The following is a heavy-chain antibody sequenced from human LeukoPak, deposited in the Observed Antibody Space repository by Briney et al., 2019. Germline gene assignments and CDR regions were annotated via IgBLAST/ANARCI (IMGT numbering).Heavy chain of an antibody. Sequence: GGSLRLSCAASGFTFSSYSMNWVSQAPGKGLEWVSSISSSISYIYYADSVKGRFTISRDNAKNSLYLQMNSLSAEDTAVYYCARDRDYGDYKDWFDPWGQGTLVTVSS. V-gene: IGHV3-21*01. D-gene: IGHD4-17*01. J-gene: IGHJ5*02. CDR2: ISSSISYI. CDR3: ARDRDYGDYKDWFDP. CDR1: GFTFSSYS.